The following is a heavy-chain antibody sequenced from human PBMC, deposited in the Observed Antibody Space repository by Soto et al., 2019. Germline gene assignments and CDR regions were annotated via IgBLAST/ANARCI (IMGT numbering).Heavy chain of an antibody. CDR1: GDSVSSGAYY. J-gene: IGHJ5*02. D-gene: IGHD1-26*01. V-gene: IGHV4-61*08. CDR2: VYYSGST. Sequence: PSETLSLTCSFSGDSVSSGAYYWSWIRQPPGKGLEWIGYVYYSGSTSYNPSLETGVTISVDTSKNQFSLKLTSVTPADTAIYYCARVKRSTSRLDPWGQGTLVTVSS. CDR3: ARVKRSTSRLDP.